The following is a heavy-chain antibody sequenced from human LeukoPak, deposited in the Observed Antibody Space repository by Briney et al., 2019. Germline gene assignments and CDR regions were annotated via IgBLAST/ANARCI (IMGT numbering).Heavy chain of an antibody. D-gene: IGHD3-3*01. CDR2: ISYDGSNK. CDR1: RFIFSGYG. J-gene: IGHJ6*02. Sequence: GGSLRLSCAAPRFIFSGYGMHWVRQAPGKGLEWVAVISYDGSNKYYADSVKGRFTISRDNSKNTLYLQMNSLRAEDTAVYYCAKDLTYYDFWSGYSGGGMDVWGQGTTVTVSS. V-gene: IGHV3-30*18. CDR3: AKDLTYYDFWSGYSGGGMDV.